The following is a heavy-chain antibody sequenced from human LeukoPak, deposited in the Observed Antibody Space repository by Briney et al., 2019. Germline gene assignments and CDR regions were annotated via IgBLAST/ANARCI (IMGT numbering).Heavy chain of an antibody. Sequence: SETLSLTCTVSGGSISSYYWSWIRQPAGKGLEWIGRIYTSGSTNYNPSLKSRVTMSVDASKNQFSLKLSSVTAADTAVYYCARGPTDRKGGTYYYDSSGSTYYFDYWGQGTLFTVSS. J-gene: IGHJ4*02. CDR1: GGSISSYY. CDR3: ARGPTDRKGGTYYYDSSGSTYYFDY. V-gene: IGHV4-4*07. D-gene: IGHD3-22*01. CDR2: IYTSGST.